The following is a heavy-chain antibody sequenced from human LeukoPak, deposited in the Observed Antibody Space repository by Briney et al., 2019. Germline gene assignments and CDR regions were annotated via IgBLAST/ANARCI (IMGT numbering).Heavy chain of an antibody. CDR1: GGSIGTYY. D-gene: IGHD3-22*01. J-gene: IGHJ4*02. CDR3: ARLKYYYDSSGYRYYFDY. CDR2: IYYSGST. V-gene: IGHV4-39*01. Sequence: SETLSLTCTVSGGSIGTYYWGWIRQPPGKGLEWIGSIYYSGSTYYNPSLKSRVTISVDTSKNQFSLKLSSVTAADTAVYYCARLKYYYDSSGYRYYFDYWGQGTLVTVSS.